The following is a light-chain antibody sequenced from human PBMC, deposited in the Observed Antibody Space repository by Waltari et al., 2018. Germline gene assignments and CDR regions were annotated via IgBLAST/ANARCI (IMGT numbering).Light chain of an antibody. Sequence: QSVLTQPPSASETPGQRVTISCSGRSANTGSYTVNWYQQFPGTAPKLLIYSNDQRPSGVPDRFSGSKSGTSASLAISGLQSEDEADYYCATWDDRLNGQGVFGGGTRLTVL. CDR2: SND. J-gene: IGLJ3*02. CDR3: ATWDDRLNGQGV. CDR1: SANTGSYT. V-gene: IGLV1-44*01.